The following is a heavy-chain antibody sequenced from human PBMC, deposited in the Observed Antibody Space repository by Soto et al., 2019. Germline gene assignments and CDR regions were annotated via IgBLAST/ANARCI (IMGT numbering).Heavy chain of an antibody. CDR2: FDPEDGET. CDR3: ATDPKGMVATPPYFDY. CDR1: GYTLTELS. J-gene: IGHJ4*02. V-gene: IGHV1-24*01. Sequence: ASVKVSWKVSGYTLTELSMHWVRQAPGKGLEWMGGFDPEDGETIYAQKFQGRVTMTEDTSTDTAYMELSSLRSEDTAVYYCATDPKGMVATPPYFDYWGQGTLVTVSS. D-gene: IGHD5-12*01.